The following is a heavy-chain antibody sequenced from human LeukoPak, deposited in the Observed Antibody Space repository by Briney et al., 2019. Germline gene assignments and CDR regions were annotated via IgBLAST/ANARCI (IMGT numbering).Heavy chain of an antibody. V-gene: IGHV4-39*01. CDR3: ARRSRVMVTETFDY. J-gene: IGHJ4*02. CDR2: IYYSGNT. Sequence: SETLSLTCTVSGGSTSSSSYYWGWIRQPPGKGLEWIGSIYYSGNTYYNPSLKSRVTISVDTSKNQFSLELSSVTAADTAVYYCARRSRVMVTETFDYWGQGTLVTVSS. CDR1: GGSTSSSSYY. D-gene: IGHD3-22*01.